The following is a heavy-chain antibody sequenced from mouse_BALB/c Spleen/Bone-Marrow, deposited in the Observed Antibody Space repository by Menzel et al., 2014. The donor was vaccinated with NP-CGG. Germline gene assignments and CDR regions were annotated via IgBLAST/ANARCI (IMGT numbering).Heavy chain of an antibody. CDR3: TRSPRWLSSDY. Sequence: EVQGMGSGGGLVQPGGSRKLSCAASGFTFSSFGMHWVRQAPEKGLEWVAYISSGGSTIYYADTMKGRFTIFRDNPKNALFLQMSSLRSEAAAMYYCTRSPRWLSSDYWGQGTTLTVSS. V-gene: IGHV5-17*02. D-gene: IGHD2-3*01. CDR2: ISSGGSTI. CDR1: GFTFSSFG. J-gene: IGHJ2*01.